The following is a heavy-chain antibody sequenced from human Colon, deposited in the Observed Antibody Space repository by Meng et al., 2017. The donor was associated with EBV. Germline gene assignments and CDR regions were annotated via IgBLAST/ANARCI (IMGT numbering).Heavy chain of an antibody. CDR3: ARGNAYNAPSFDY. CDR2: IYHGGNT. J-gene: IGHJ4*02. D-gene: IGHD5-24*01. Sequence: QWHLQESGHGLVESSGTLSRTCAVSGASIRSNNWWSWVRQPPGKGLEWIGEIYHGGNTNYNPSLKSRVTISVDRSNDQFSLSLSSVTAADTAVYYCARGNAYNAPSFDYWGQGTLVTVSS. V-gene: IGHV4-4*02. CDR1: GASIRSNNW.